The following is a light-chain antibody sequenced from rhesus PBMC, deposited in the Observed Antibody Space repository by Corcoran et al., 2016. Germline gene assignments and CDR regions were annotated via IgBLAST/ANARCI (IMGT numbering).Light chain of an antibody. CDR2: TAS. V-gene: IGKV1-94*01. CDR3: LQDNAAPYT. CDR1: QDINKE. J-gene: IGKJ2*01. Sequence: DIQMTQSPSSLSASVGDRVTVTCRASQDINKELSWYQQKPGKAPTLLIYTASSLQTGVSSRFSGSGSGTDYTLTISSLQAEDVASDYCLQDNAAPYTFGQGTKVEIK.